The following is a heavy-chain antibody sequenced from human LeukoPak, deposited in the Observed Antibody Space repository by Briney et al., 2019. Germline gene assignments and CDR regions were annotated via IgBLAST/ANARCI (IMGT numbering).Heavy chain of an antibody. CDR3: ARTFGSGRYPGDWFDP. V-gene: IGHV3-74*01. D-gene: IGHD6-19*01. CDR1: GFPFSNYW. CDR2: IYSNGSST. Sequence: GGSLRLSCTASGFPFSNYWMHWVRQGPGKGLEWVSRIYSNGSSTTYADSVKGRFTISRDNAKNTLYLQMSSLRAEDTAVYYCARTFGSGRYPGDWFDPWGQGTLVTVSS. J-gene: IGHJ5*02.